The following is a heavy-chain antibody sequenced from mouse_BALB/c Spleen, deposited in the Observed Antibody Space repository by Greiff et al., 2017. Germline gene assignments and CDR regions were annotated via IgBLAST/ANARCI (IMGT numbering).Heavy chain of an antibody. CDR1: GFTFSSYA. D-gene: IGHD3-3*01. CDR3: ARGDLYYYAMDY. V-gene: IGHV5-9-4*01. Sequence: EVHLVESGGGLVKPGGSLKLSCAASGFTFSSYAMSWVRQSPEKRLEWVAEISSGGSYTYYPDTVTGRFTISRDNAKNTLYLEMSSLRSEDTAMYYCARGDLYYYAMDYWGQGTSVTVSS. J-gene: IGHJ4*01. CDR2: ISSGGSYT.